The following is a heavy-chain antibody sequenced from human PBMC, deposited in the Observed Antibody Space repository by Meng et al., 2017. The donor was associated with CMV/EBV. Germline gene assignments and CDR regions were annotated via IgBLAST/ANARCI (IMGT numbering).Heavy chain of an antibody. J-gene: IGHJ6*02. CDR3: KIVVVPAAIRGTYGMDV. CDR1: GFAYNNYA. D-gene: IGHD2-2*02. Sequence: GESLKISCAASGFAYNNYAMHWVRQAPGKGLEWVSVIYSGGSTYYADSVKGRFTISRDNSKNTLYLQMNSLRAEDTAVYYCKIVVVPAAIRGTYGMDVWGQGTTVTVSS. CDR2: IYSGGST. V-gene: IGHV3-66*02.